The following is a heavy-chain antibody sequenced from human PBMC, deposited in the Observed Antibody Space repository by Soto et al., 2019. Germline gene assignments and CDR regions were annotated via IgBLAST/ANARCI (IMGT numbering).Heavy chain of an antibody. Sequence: PGGSLRLSCAASGFTFSSYAMSWVRQAPGKGLEWVSAISGSGGSTYYADSVKGRFTISRDNSKNTLYLQMNSLRAEDTAVYYCAKGATYYYDSSGYLEGTPYYYYGMDVWGQGTTVTVSS. D-gene: IGHD3-22*01. CDR3: AKGATYYYDSSGYLEGTPYYYYGMDV. V-gene: IGHV3-23*01. CDR2: ISGSGGST. J-gene: IGHJ6*02. CDR1: GFTFSSYA.